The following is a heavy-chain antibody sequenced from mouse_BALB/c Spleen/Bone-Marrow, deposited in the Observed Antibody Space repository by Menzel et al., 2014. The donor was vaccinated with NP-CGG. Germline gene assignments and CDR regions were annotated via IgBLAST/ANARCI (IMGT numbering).Heavy chain of an antibody. CDR2: IDPANGNT. CDR3: SRDYGGTAWFAC. CDR1: GFNIKDTH. Sequence: VQLQQSGAELVKPGASVKLSCTASGFNIKDTHMHWVKQGPEQGLEWIGRIDPANGNTNYDPNFQGKATITADTSSTTAYLQLSSLTSEDTAVYYCSRDYGGTAWFACWGHGTLVTVSA. V-gene: IGHV14-3*02. D-gene: IGHD1-1*01. J-gene: IGHJ3*01.